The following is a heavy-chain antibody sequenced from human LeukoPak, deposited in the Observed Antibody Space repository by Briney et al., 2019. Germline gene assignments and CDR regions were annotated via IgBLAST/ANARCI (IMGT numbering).Heavy chain of an antibody. Sequence: QPGGSLRLSCAASGFTLNKYWMHWVRQAPGKGLVWVSRINIDGSSISYADSVRGRFTISRDNAKNTLYLQMNNLRAEDTAVYYCTRIPADQTFFDFRGQGTLVTVSS. CDR1: GFTLNKYW. D-gene: IGHD2-2*01. V-gene: IGHV3-74*01. CDR2: INIDGSSI. CDR3: TRIPADQTFFDF. J-gene: IGHJ4*02.